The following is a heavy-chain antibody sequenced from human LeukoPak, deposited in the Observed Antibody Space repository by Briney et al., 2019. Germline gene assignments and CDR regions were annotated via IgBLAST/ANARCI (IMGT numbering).Heavy chain of an antibody. CDR3: ARAQPTSSWTAYDV. Sequence: GGSLRLSCAASGFTFSSYVMHWVRQGPGKGLEWVAIIWFDGSNKYYADSVKGRFTISRDNSKNTLFLQMSSLRVEDTAAYFCARAQPTSSWTAYDVWGQGTTVTVSS. CDR1: GFTFSSYV. J-gene: IGHJ3*01. D-gene: IGHD6-13*01. CDR2: IWFDGSNK. V-gene: IGHV3-33*01.